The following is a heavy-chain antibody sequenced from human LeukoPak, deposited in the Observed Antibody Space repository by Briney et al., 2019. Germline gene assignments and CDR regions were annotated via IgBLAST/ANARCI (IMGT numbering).Heavy chain of an antibody. D-gene: IGHD3-22*01. CDR1: SGSISSGGYY. Sequence: SETLSLTCTVSSGSISSGGYYWSWIRQHPGKGLEWIGYIYYSGSTYYNPSLKSRVTISVDTSKNQFSLKLSSVTAADTAVYYCARGEPEHMIAFDYWGQGTLVTVSS. CDR2: IYYSGST. CDR3: ARGEPEHMIAFDY. J-gene: IGHJ4*02. V-gene: IGHV4-31*03.